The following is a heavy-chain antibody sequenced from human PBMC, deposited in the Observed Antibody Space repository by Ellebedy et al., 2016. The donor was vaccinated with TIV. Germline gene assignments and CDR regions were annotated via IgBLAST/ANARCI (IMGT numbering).Heavy chain of an antibody. J-gene: IGHJ4*02. D-gene: IGHD3-10*01. CDR3: AKPPYVLWFGELFDY. CDR2: IRQDGSER. Sequence: GGSLRLXCAASGFTSSLYWMTWVRQAPGKGLEWVANIRQDGSERFYVDSVKGRFTISRDNAKHSLYLQMNSLRAEDTAVYYCAKPPYVLWFGELFDYWGQGTLVTVSS. V-gene: IGHV3-7*03. CDR1: GFTSSLYW.